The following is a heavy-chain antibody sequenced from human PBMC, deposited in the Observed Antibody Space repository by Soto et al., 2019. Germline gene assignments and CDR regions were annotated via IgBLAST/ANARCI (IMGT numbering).Heavy chain of an antibody. D-gene: IGHD2-2*01. Sequence: NLSETLSLTCTVSGGSISSGGYYWSWIRQHPGKGLEWIGYIYYSGSTYYNPSLKSRVTISVDTSKNQFSLKLSSVTAADTAVYYCARAVVVVPAAMEVHYGMDVWGQGTTVTVSS. CDR3: ARAVVVVPAAMEVHYGMDV. J-gene: IGHJ6*02. CDR2: IYYSGST. CDR1: GGSISSGGYY. V-gene: IGHV4-31*03.